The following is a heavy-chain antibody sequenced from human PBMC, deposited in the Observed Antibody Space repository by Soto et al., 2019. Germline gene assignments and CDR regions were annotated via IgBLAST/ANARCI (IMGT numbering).Heavy chain of an antibody. CDR1: GGSISSGGYS. V-gene: IGHV4-30-2*01. CDR3: ASSILTDYGDYFDL. D-gene: IGHD4-17*01. CDR2: IYHSGST. J-gene: IGHJ2*01. Sequence: SQTLSLTCAVSGGSISSGGYSWSWIRQPPGKGLEWIGYIYHSGSTYYNPSLKSRVTISVDRSKNQFSLKLSSVTAADTAVYYCASSILTDYGDYFDLWGRGTLVTVSS.